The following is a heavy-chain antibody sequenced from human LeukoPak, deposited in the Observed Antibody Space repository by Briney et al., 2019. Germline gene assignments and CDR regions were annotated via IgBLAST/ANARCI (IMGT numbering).Heavy chain of an antibody. J-gene: IGHJ4*02. Sequence: GGSLRLSCAASGFTFSDSYMSWIRQAPGKGLEWVSYISSSSTYTNYADSVKGRFTISRDNAKTSLYLQMNSLRAEDTAVYYCARSGGALDYWGQGTLVTVSS. CDR3: ARSGGALDY. V-gene: IGHV3-11*03. CDR2: ISSSSTYT. D-gene: IGHD3-16*01. CDR1: GFTFSDSY.